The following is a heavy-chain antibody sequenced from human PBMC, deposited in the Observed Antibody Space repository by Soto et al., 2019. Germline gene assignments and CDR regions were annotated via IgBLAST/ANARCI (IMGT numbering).Heavy chain of an antibody. D-gene: IGHD3-10*01. CDR3: ARVSGVLLWFGEFYYYGMDV. J-gene: IGHJ6*02. CDR1: GGSFSGYY. Sequence: NPSETLSLTCAVYGGSFSGYYWSWIRQPPGKGLEWIGEINHSGSTNYNPSLKSRVTISVDTSKNQFSLKLSSVTAADTAVYYCARVSGVLLWFGEFYYYGMDVWGQGTTVTVSS. V-gene: IGHV4-34*01. CDR2: INHSGST.